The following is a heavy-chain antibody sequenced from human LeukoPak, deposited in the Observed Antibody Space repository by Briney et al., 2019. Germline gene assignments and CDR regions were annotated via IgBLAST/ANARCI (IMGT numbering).Heavy chain of an antibody. Sequence: GGSRRLSCAVSGFTVSSNSMTWVRQAPGKGLEWVSLIYSGGNTSYADSVKGRFTISRDNSRNTLYLQLNSLRAEDTAVYYCGRLKRSGYIIDLWGQGTLVTVSS. CDR1: GFTVSSNS. J-gene: IGHJ4*02. CDR2: IYSGGNT. V-gene: IGHV3-53*01. D-gene: IGHD3-16*02. CDR3: GRLKRSGYIIDL.